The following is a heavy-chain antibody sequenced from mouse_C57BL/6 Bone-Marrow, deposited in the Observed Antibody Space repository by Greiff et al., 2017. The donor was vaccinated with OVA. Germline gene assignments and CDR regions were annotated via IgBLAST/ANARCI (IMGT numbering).Heavy chain of an antibody. V-gene: IGHV1-64*01. J-gene: IGHJ2*01. Sequence: QVHVKQPGAELVKPGASVKLSCKASGYTFTSYWMHWVKQRPGQGLEWIGMIHPNSGSTNYNEKFKSKATLTVDKSSSTAYMQLSSLTSEDSAVYYCAREGYYYGSPHFDYWGQGTTLTVSS. D-gene: IGHD1-1*01. CDR1: GYTFTSYW. CDR2: IHPNSGST. CDR3: AREGYYYGSPHFDY.